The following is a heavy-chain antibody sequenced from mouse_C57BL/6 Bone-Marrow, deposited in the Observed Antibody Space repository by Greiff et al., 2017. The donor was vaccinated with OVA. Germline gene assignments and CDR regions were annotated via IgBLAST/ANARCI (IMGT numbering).Heavy chain of an antibody. CDR1: EYEFPSHD. V-gene: IGHV5-2*01. CDR2: INSDGGST. D-gene: IGHD1-1*01. Sequence: EVKVVESGGGLVQPGESLKLSCESNEYEFPSHDMSWVRKTPEKRLELVAAINSDGGSTYYPDTMERRFIISRDNTKKTLYLQMSSLRSEDTALYYCARHYYYGSSYYYAMDYWGQGTSVTVSS. CDR3: ARHYYYGSSYYYAMDY. J-gene: IGHJ4*01.